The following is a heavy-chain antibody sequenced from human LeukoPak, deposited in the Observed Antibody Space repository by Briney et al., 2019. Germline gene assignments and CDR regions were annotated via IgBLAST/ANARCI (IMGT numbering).Heavy chain of an antibody. D-gene: IGHD6-13*01. J-gene: IGHJ6*02. CDR2: ISGSGGST. Sequence: HPGGSLRLSCAASGFTFSSYAMSWVRQAPGKGLEWVSAISGSGGSTYYADSVKGRFTISRDNSKNTLYLQMNSLRAEDTAVYYCAKDFSPYSSSWHHSLQYYYCGMDVWGQGTTVTVSS. CDR1: GFTFSSYA. CDR3: AKDFSPYSSSWHHSLQYYYCGMDV. V-gene: IGHV3-23*01.